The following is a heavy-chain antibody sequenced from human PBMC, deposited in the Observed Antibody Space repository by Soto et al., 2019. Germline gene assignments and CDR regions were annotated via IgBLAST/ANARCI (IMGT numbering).Heavy chain of an antibody. J-gene: IGHJ6*02. D-gene: IGHD3-3*01. CDR1: GYTFTSYD. CDR2: MNPNSGNT. CDR3: AGAAGEWLLFLDG. Sequence: ASVKVSCKASGYTFTSYDINWVRQATGQGLERMGWMNPNSGNTGYAQKFQGRVTMTRNTSISTAYMELSSLRSEDTAVYYCAGAAGEWLLFLDGWRQGTTVTVSS. V-gene: IGHV1-8*01.